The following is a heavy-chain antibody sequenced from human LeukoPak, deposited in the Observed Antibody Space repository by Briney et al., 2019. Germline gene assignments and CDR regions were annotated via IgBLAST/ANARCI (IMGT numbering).Heavy chain of an antibody. CDR2: IFGSGGSA. D-gene: IGHD6-19*01. Sequence: GGSLRLSCAASGFTFSSYAMYWVRQAPGKGLEWVSGIFGSGGSAHYADSVKGRFTIFRDNSKNTVYLQMNSLRAEDTAVYYCAKTTTGYSSGRYPGWPVDYWGQGTLVTVSS. V-gene: IGHV3-23*01. CDR3: AKTTTGYSSGRYPGWPVDY. J-gene: IGHJ4*02. CDR1: GFTFSSYA.